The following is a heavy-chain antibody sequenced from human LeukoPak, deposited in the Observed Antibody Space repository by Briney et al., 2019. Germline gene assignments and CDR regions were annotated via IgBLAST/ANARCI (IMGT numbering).Heavy chain of an antibody. Sequence: HPGGSLRLSCAASGFTFSTYAMNWLRQAPGKGLEWVSTISASGGSTYYADSVKGRFTISRDISKNTPYLQMNSLRAEDTAVYYCAKDEGRAAAGNFDYWGQGTLVTVSS. CDR1: GFTFSTYA. CDR2: ISASGGST. D-gene: IGHD6-13*01. CDR3: AKDEGRAAAGNFDY. V-gene: IGHV3-23*01. J-gene: IGHJ4*02.